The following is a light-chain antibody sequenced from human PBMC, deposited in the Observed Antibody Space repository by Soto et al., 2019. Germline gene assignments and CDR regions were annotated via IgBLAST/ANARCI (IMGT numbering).Light chain of an antibody. CDR2: AAS. V-gene: IGKV1-39*01. Sequence: DIQMTQSPSSLSASVGDRVTITCRASQSISSYLNWYQQKPGKAPKLLIYAASSLQSGVPSRFSGSGSGTDFTLTISNLQPEDFATYYCQPSYSTPTFGQGTKLEIK. CDR3: QPSYSTPT. J-gene: IGKJ2*01. CDR1: QSISSY.